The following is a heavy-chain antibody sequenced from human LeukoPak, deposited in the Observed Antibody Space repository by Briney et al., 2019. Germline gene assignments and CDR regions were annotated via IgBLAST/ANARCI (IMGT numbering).Heavy chain of an antibody. CDR3: ARDFYDTSTYYYVDAFDI. Sequence: SETLSLTGTVSGDSIGSYSWNWIRQPPGKGLEWIGYIYYSGNTNYNPSLKSRVTISVDTSKNQFSLKLSSVTAADTAVYYCARDFYDTSTYYYVDAFDIWGQGTMVTVSS. V-gene: IGHV4-59*01. D-gene: IGHD3-22*01. J-gene: IGHJ3*02. CDR1: GDSIGSYS. CDR2: IYYSGNT.